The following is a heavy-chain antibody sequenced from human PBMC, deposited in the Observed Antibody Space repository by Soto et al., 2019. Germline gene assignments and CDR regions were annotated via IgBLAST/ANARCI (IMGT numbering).Heavy chain of an antibody. V-gene: IGHV3-23*01. CDR1: GFSFSSFA. Sequence: EVQLLESGGTLVQPGESLRLSCEVSGFSFSSFAMNWVRQAPGEGLEWVSSIRGTATSYADSVKGRFTISRDNSKSTVYLQVNTLRGEDTAVYYWAEGAVLVTSSGGWCNWFDHWGQGTLVIVSS. D-gene: IGHD2-21*02. CDR2: IRGTAT. J-gene: IGHJ5*02. CDR3: AEGAVLVTSSGGWCNWFDH.